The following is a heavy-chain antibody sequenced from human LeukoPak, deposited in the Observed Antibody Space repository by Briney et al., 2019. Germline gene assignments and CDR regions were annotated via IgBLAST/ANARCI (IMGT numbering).Heavy chain of an antibody. J-gene: IGHJ6*03. Sequence: GASMKVSCKASGYSFTGYYIHWVRQAPGQGLEWMGWINPDGDVTKSAQKCQGRVTMTTDKSINTVFMELSGLTSDDTALYYCARGPNHYYYMDFWGKGTTVSVSS. CDR2: INPDGDVT. D-gene: IGHD2-8*01. V-gene: IGHV1-2*02. CDR3: ARGPNHYYYMDF. CDR1: GYSFTGYY.